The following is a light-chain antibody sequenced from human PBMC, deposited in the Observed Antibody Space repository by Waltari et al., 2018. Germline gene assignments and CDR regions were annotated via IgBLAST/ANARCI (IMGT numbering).Light chain of an antibody. CDR3: SSYTSSSTWV. V-gene: IGLV2-14*01. CDR2: EVS. Sequence: QSALTQPASVSGSAGQSITIPCTGTGRDGGGSNYVSWYQQHPGKAPKLMIYEVSKRPSGISTRFSGSQSGNTASLTISGLQAEDEADYYCSSYTSSSTWVFGGGTKLTVL. J-gene: IGLJ3*02. CDR1: GRDGGGSNY.